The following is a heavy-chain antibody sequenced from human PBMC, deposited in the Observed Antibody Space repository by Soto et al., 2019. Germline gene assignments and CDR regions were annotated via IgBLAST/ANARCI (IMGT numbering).Heavy chain of an antibody. J-gene: IGHJ4*02. V-gene: IGHV4-4*07. CDR1: GGSISNYY. Sequence: SETLSLTCTVSGGSISNYYCNWIRQPAGKGLEWIGRIDTSGSTNYNPPLKSRVTMSVDTSKQEFSLKLSSVTAADTALYYCARGGQDFWSGPFDYWGRGALVIVSS. D-gene: IGHD3-3*01. CDR2: IDTSGST. CDR3: ARGGQDFWSGPFDY.